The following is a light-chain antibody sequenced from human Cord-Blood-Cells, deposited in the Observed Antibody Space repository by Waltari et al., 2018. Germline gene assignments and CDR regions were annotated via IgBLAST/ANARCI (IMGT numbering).Light chain of an antibody. J-gene: IGKJ2*01. V-gene: IGKV3-11*01. Sequence: EIVLTQSPATLSLYPGERATLSCRASQSVSSYLAWYQQKPDQAPRLLIYDASNRATSSRASFSGSDSTTDFTLTKSSLGPEYFGVYHCQQRETFGPGTKLEIK. CDR2: DAS. CDR3: QQRET. CDR1: QSVSSY.